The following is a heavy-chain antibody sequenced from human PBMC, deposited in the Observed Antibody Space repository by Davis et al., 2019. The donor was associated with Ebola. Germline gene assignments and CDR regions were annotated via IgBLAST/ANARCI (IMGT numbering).Heavy chain of an antibody. CDR1: GFTFNTYS. V-gene: IGHV3-7*03. J-gene: IGHJ6*02. CDR2: IKPDGSEG. Sequence: GESLKISCAASGFTFNTYSMNWVRQAPGKGLEWVASIKPDGSEGYYADSVRGRITISRDNAKNSLYLQMNSLRAEDTAVYYCARNPRLMEVWGRGTTVIVSS. CDR3: ARNPRLMEV.